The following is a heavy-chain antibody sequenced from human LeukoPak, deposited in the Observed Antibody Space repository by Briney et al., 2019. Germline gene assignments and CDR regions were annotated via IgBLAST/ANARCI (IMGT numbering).Heavy chain of an antibody. Sequence: PSETLSLTCTVSGGSISSYYWSWTRQPPGKGLEWIGYIYYSGSTNYNPSLKSRVTISVDTSKNQFSLQLNSVTPEDTAVYYCARHIYYFDSWGHGTLVTVSS. J-gene: IGHJ4*01. V-gene: IGHV4-59*12. CDR3: ARHIYYFDS. CDR1: GGSISSYY. CDR2: IYYSGST. D-gene: IGHD2-21*01.